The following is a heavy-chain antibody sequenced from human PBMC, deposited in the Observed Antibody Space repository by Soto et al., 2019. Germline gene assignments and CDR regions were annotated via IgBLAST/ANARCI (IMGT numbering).Heavy chain of an antibody. CDR2: IRFDGSNI. J-gene: IGHJ4*02. CDR3: ERDGVGCTVFFGYLDY. Sequence: QVQLVESGGGVVQPGRSLRLSCAVSEIIFSGYGMHWVRQAPGKGLEWVAVIRFDGSNIHYADSVKGRFTISRDNSKNTLYLQMDSLRAEDTAVYYCERDGVGCTVFFGYLDYWGQGALVTVSS. D-gene: IGHD1-26*01. V-gene: IGHV3-33*01. CDR1: EIIFSGYG.